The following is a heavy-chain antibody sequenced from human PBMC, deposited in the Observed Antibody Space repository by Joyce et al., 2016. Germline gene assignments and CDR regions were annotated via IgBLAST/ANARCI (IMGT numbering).Heavy chain of an antibody. V-gene: IGHV4-30-2*01. Sequence: QLQLQESGSGLVKPSQTLSLTCAVSGASGRSGGYSWSWIRQPPGKGLEWIGYIYPHESTHYSPSLKSRVTISVDRSKNQFSLKLASVTAADTAVYYCASGFNFKGRSFFDYWGQGALVTVSS. J-gene: IGHJ4*02. D-gene: IGHD3-10*01. CDR2: IYPHEST. CDR3: ASGFNFKGRSFFDY. CDR1: GASGRSGGYS.